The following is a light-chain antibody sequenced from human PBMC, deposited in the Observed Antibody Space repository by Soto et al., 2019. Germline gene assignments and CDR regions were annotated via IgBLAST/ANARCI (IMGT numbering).Light chain of an antibody. V-gene: IGLV2-14*01. Sequence: QSALTQPASVSGSPGQSITISCTGTSSDVGTYNYVSWYQQHPGKAPKLMIYEVRNRPSGVSNRFSGSKSGNTASLTISGLQAEDEADYYCSSYTSSSTLVIFGGGTKLTVL. CDR1: SSDVGTYNY. CDR2: EVR. CDR3: SSYTSSSTLVI. J-gene: IGLJ2*01.